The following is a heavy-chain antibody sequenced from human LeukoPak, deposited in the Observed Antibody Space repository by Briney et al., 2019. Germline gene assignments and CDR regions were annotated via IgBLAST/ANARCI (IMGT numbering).Heavy chain of an antibody. CDR3: ARAYGSGSYTLLFFDY. CDR2: TNPSGGST. V-gene: IGHV1-46*01. D-gene: IGHD3-10*01. Sequence: ASVKVSCKASGYTFTSYYMHWVRQAPGQGLEWMGITNPSGGSTSYAQKFQGRVTMARDTSTSTVYMELSSLRSEDTAVYYCARAYGSGSYTLLFFDYWGQGTLVTVSS. J-gene: IGHJ4*02. CDR1: GYTFTSYY.